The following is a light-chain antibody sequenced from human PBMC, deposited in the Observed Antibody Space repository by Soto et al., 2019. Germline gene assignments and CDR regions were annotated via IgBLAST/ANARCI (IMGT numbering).Light chain of an antibody. Sequence: QSVLTQPRSVSGSPGQSVTISCPGSAGDVGGYDFVSWYQQHPGKAPRLLIYDVTKRPSGVPDRFSASKSGNTASLTISGLQSGDEAVYFCCSYARNYVYVFGTGTKVTVL. CDR1: AGDVGGYDF. J-gene: IGLJ1*01. CDR3: CSYARNYVYV. V-gene: IGLV2-11*01. CDR2: DVT.